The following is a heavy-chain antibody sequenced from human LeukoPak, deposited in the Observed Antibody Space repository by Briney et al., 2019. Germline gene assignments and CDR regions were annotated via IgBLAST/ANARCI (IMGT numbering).Heavy chain of an antibody. D-gene: IGHD3-3*01. CDR1: GFTFSSYT. J-gene: IGHJ4*02. CDR3: ARDRYDRSPSDY. V-gene: IGHV3-21*04. CDR2: ISSSSSYI. Sequence: GGSLRLSCVASGFTFSSYTMNWVRQAPGKGLEWVSSISSSSSYIYYADSVKGRFTISRDNAKNSLYLQMNSLRSDDTAVYYCARDRYDRSPSDYWGQGALVTVSS.